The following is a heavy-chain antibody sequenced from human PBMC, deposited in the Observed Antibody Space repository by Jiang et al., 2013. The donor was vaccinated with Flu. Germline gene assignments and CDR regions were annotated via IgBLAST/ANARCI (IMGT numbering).Heavy chain of an antibody. D-gene: IGHD6-13*01. CDR3: AKVPNAAARNPLYAVDF. CDR2: ISHGGGGDT. J-gene: IGHJ4*02. CDR1: GFSFGSYG. Sequence: RLSCAASGFSFGSYGMTWVRQGPGKGLEWVSTISHGGGGDTYYADSVKGRFAISRDNSKNTLFLQMNSLRAEDTGVYYCAKVPNAAARNPLYAVDFWGQGTLVTVSP. V-gene: IGHV3-23*01.